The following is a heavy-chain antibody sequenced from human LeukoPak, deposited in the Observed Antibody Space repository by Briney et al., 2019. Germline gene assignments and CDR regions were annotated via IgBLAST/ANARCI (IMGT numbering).Heavy chain of an antibody. CDR2: IYYSGST. V-gene: IGHV4-59*08. Sequence: SETLSLTCTVSGGSISSYYWSWIRQPRGKGLEWIGYIYYSGSTNYNPSLKSRVTISVDTSKNQFSLKLSSVTAADTAVYYCASAPVGATSSFDYWGQGTLVTVSS. D-gene: IGHD1-26*01. CDR1: GGSISSYY. CDR3: ASAPVGATSSFDY. J-gene: IGHJ4*02.